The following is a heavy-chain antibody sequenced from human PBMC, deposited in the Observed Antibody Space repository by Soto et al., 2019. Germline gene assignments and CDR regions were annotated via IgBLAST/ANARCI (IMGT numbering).Heavy chain of an antibody. V-gene: IGHV4-34*01. D-gene: IGHD2-8*02. CDR1: CGSFSGYY. CDR3: ARDRPHLHESTGRIDS. Sequence: PSETLSLTCAVYCGSFSGYYWSWIRQPPGKGLEWIGEINHSGSPNYNPSLKIRVTISVDTSKTQFSLKLSSVTAADTAVYYCARDRPHLHESTGRIDSWGQGMLVNVSS. CDR2: INHSGSP. J-gene: IGHJ4*02.